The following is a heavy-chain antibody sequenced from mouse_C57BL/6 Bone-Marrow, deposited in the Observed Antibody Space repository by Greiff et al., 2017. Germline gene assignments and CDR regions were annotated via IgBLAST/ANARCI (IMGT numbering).Heavy chain of an antibody. CDR2: IDPSDSYT. CDR3: ARDGYSFDY. D-gene: IGHD2-3*01. CDR1: GYTFTSYW. J-gene: IGHJ2*01. V-gene: IGHV1-59*01. Sequence: QVQLKQPGAELVRPGTSVKLSCKASGYTFTSYWMHWVKQRPGQGLEWIGVIDPSDSYTNYNQKFKGKATLTVDTSSSTAYMQLSSLTSEDSAVYYCARDGYSFDYWGQGTTLTVSS.